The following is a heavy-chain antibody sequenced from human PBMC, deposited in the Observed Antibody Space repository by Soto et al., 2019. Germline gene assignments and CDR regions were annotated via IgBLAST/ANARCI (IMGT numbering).Heavy chain of an antibody. Sequence: PSESLSLTCTVSGASMSSGGHYWNWIRQHPGKGREWIGYIYFSGTTYYNPCLKSRVTISIDASKNQFSLKLRSVTAADGAAFFCAKDPVTIVALTNLPAPFDIWGQGTTVTVSS. CDR2: IYFSGTT. V-gene: IGHV4-31*03. CDR1: GASMSSGGHY. J-gene: IGHJ3*02. D-gene: IGHD3-9*01. CDR3: AKDPVTIVALTNLPAPFDI.